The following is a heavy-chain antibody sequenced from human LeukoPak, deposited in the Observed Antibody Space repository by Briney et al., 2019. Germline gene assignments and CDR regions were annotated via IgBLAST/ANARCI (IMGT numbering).Heavy chain of an antibody. J-gene: IGHJ4*02. CDR3: ARDSYCPNDVCYDY. CDR2: ITTSRDQ. Sequence: GGSLRLSCAASGFIFSDYGMGWVRQAPGKGLEWVSSITTSRDQYHADSVKGRFTVSRDNAKSSVYLQMDSLRADDTAVYYCARDSYCPNDVCYDYWGQGVLVTVS. D-gene: IGHD2-8*01. V-gene: IGHV3-69-1*01. CDR1: GFIFSDYG.